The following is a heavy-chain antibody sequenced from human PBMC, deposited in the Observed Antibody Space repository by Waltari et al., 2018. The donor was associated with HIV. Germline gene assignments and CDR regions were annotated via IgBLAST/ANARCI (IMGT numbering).Heavy chain of an antibody. CDR3: ARDTLNFFFGLDV. Sequence: EEQLVESGGGWVLPGGSLKLSCAASGFPFGDYAMNWVRQAPGKGLEWIAYISSSSFNIKYVDSVRGRFTISRDNTQNSLSLQMNNLIDEDTAKYFCARDTLNFFFGLDVWGHGTTVAVSS. J-gene: IGHJ6*02. V-gene: IGHV3-48*02. CDR1: GFPFGDYA. CDR2: ISSSSFNI.